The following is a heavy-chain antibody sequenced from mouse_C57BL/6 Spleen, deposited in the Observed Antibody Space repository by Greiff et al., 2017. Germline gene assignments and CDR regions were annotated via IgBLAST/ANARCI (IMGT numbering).Heavy chain of an antibody. D-gene: IGHD1-1*01. J-gene: IGHJ2*01. Sequence: VQLQQSGAELVRPGASVKLSCTASGFNIKDDYMHWVKQRPEQGLEWIGWIDPENGDTEYASKFQGKATITADTSSNKAYLQLSSLTSEDTAVYYCTAPPAITTVVATDYFDYWGQGTTLTVSS. CDR3: TAPPAITTVVATDYFDY. CDR2: IDPENGDT. V-gene: IGHV14-4*01. CDR1: GFNIKDDY.